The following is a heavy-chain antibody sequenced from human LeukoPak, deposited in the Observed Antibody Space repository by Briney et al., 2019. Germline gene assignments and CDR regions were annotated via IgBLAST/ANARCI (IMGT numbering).Heavy chain of an antibody. D-gene: IGHD6-13*01. CDR2: ISWNSGSI. CDR3: AKDIFPWGHSSSWYSQRRDAFDI. CDR1: GFTFDDYA. V-gene: IGHV3-9*01. Sequence: AGRSLRLSCAASGFTFDDYAMHWVRQAPGKGLEWVSGISWNSGSIGYADSVKGRFTISRDNAKNSLYLQMNSLRAEDTALYYCAKDIFPWGHSSSWYSQRRDAFDIWGQGTMVTVSS. J-gene: IGHJ3*02.